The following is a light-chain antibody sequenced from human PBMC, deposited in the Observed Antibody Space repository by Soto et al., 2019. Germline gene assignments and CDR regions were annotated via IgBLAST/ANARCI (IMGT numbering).Light chain of an antibody. J-gene: IGLJ3*02. CDR3: GTWDNSVNGGGV. CDR2: ENN. Sequence: QSVLTQPPSVSAAPGQKVTISCSGSSSNIGNSYVSWYQQVPGTAPRLLIYENNRRPSGIPDRFSGSKSGTSATLGITGLQTGDEADYYCGTWDNSVNGGGVFGGGTKLTVL. V-gene: IGLV1-51*02. CDR1: SSNIGNSY.